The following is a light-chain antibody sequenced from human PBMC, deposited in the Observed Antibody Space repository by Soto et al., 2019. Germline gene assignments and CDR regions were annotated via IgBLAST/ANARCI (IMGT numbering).Light chain of an antibody. V-gene: IGKV3-15*01. CDR1: QSVSTN. Sequence: ETVMTQSPVTLAASPGDRVTLSCGASQSVSTNLAWYQQKPGQAPRLLIYGASTTATGIPARFTGRGSGTEFTLTISSLEPEDFAVYYCQQRSNWLITFGQGTRLQIK. CDR3: QQRSNWLIT. J-gene: IGKJ5*01. CDR2: GAS.